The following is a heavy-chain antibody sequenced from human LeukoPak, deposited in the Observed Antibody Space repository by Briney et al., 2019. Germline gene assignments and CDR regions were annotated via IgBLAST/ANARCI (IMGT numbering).Heavy chain of an antibody. J-gene: IGHJ6*04. CDR1: GGYFSGYY. Sequence: SETLSLTCAVYGGYFSGYYWSWIRQPPGKGLEWIGEINHSGSTNYNPSLKSRVTISVDTSKNQFSLKLSSATAADTAVYYCARGVRATIPYYYGMDVWGKGTTVTVSS. CDR3: ARGVRATIPYYYGMDV. V-gene: IGHV4-34*01. CDR2: INHSGST. D-gene: IGHD5-12*01.